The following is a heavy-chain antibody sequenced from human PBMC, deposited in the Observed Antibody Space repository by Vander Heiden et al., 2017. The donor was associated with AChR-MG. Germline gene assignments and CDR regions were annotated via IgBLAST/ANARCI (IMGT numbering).Heavy chain of an antibody. Sequence: QVQLVQSGAEVKKPGSSVKVSCKASGGTFSSYAISWVRQAPGQGLEWMGGIIPIFGTANYAQKFQGRVTITADESTSTAYMELSSLRSEDTAVYYCARGGITIFGVVSFNYYYYMDVWGKGTTVTVSS. J-gene: IGHJ6*03. CDR2: IIPIFGTA. D-gene: IGHD3-3*01. CDR1: GGTFSSYA. CDR3: ARGGITIFGVVSFNYYYYMDV. V-gene: IGHV1-69*01.